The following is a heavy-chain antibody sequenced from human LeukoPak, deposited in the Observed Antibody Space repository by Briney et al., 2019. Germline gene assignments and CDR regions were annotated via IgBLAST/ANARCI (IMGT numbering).Heavy chain of an antibody. CDR3: ARDRLGNAFDI. D-gene: IGHD7-27*01. V-gene: IGHV4-59*01. CDR1: GGSISSYY. Sequence: SETLSLTCTASGGSISSYYWSWIRQPPGKGLEWIGYIYYSGSTNYNPSLKSRVTISVDTSKNQFSLKLSSVTAADTAVYYCARDRLGNAFDIWGQGTMVTVSS. J-gene: IGHJ3*02. CDR2: IYYSGST.